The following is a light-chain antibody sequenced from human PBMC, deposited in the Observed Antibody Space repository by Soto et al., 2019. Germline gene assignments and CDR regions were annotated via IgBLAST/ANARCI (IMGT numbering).Light chain of an antibody. CDR2: GAS. V-gene: IGKV3-15*01. Sequence: EIVMKQSPATLSVSPGERATLSCRASQSVSSNLAWYQQKPGQAPRLLIYGASTRATGIPARFSGSGSGTEFTLTISSLQSEDFAVYYCQQYNNWPPWTFGQGTKVDNK. J-gene: IGKJ1*01. CDR1: QSVSSN. CDR3: QQYNNWPPWT.